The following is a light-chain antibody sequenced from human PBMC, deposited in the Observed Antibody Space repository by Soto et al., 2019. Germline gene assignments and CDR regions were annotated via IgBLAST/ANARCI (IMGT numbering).Light chain of an antibody. CDR2: GAS. CDR3: QQYNNWPTTWT. J-gene: IGKJ1*01. V-gene: IGKV3-15*01. CDR1: QSVSSN. Sequence: EIVMTQSPATLSVSPGERATLSCRASQSVSSNLAWYQQKPGQAPRLLIYGASTRATGIPARFSGSGSGTEFTLTISSLQSEDFAVYHCQQYNNWPTTWTLGQGTKVDIK.